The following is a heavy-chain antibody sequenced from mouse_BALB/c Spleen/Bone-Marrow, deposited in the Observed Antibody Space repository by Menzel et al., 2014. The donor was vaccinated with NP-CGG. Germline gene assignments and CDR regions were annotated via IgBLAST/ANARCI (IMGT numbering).Heavy chain of an antibody. CDR1: GFTFSSYG. Sequence: DVQLVESGGGLVQPGGSLKLSCAASGFTFSSYGMSWVRQTPDKRLELVATINSNGGSTYYPDSVKGRFTISRGNAKNTLYLQMSSLKSEDTAMYYCARDYYGSSDYWGQGTTLTVSS. CDR3: ARDYYGSSDY. V-gene: IGHV5-6-3*01. J-gene: IGHJ2*01. D-gene: IGHD1-1*01. CDR2: INSNGGST.